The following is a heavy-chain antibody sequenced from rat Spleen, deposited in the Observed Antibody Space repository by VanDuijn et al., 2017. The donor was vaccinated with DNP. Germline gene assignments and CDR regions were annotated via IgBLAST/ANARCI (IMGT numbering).Heavy chain of an antibody. Sequence: QVQLKESGPGLVQPSETLSLTCTVSDFSLRSYSVSWVRQPSGKGPEWMGRMWYDGDTAYNSALKSRLSISRDTSKSQVFLKMNSLQTDDTGTYYCTSDSLNSSSFVYWGQGSLVTVSS. D-gene: IGHD1-2*01. CDR1: DFSLRSYS. CDR2: MWYDGDT. CDR3: TSDSLNSSSFVY. J-gene: IGHJ3*01. V-gene: IGHV2-63*01.